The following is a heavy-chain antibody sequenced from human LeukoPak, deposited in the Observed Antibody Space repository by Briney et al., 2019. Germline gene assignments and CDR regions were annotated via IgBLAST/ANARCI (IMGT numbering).Heavy chain of an antibody. CDR2: IYYSGST. CDR3: ARSGDGYNSASDY. V-gene: IGHV4-61*01. Sequence: SETLSLTCTVSGYSISSGYYWSWIRQPPGKGLEWIGYIYYSGSTNYNPSLKSRVTISVDPSKNQFSLKLSSVTAADTAVYYCARSGDGYNSASDYWGQGTLVTVSS. CDR1: GYSISSGYY. J-gene: IGHJ4*02. D-gene: IGHD5-24*01.